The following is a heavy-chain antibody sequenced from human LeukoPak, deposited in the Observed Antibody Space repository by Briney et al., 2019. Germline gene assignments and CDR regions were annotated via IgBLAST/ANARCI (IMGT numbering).Heavy chain of an antibody. J-gene: IGHJ5*02. Sequence: GGSLRLSCAASGFTFSSYSMNWVRQAPGKGLEWVSSISSSSSYIYYADSVKGRFTISRDNAKNSLYLQMNSLRAEDTAVYYCARAPWSSTPSWFDPWGQGTLVTVSS. CDR2: ISSSSSYI. CDR3: ARAPWSSTPSWFDP. CDR1: GFTFSSYS. V-gene: IGHV3-21*01. D-gene: IGHD6-13*01.